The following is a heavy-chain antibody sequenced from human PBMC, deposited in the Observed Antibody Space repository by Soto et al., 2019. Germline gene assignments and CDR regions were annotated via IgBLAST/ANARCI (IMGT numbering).Heavy chain of an antibody. D-gene: IGHD2-2*01. CDR2: ISAYNGNT. V-gene: IGHV1-18*04. Sequence: ASVKVSCKASGCTFTSYGISWVRQAPGQGLEWMGWISAYNGNTNYAQKLQGRVTMTTDTSTSTAYMELRSLRSDDTAVYYCARDGRIVVVPAGRDYYYYGMDVWGQGTTVTVSS. CDR1: GCTFTSYG. CDR3: ARDGRIVVVPAGRDYYYYGMDV. J-gene: IGHJ6*02.